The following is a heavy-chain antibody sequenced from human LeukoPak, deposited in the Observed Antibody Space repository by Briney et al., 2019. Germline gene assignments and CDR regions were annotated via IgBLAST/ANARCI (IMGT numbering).Heavy chain of an antibody. D-gene: IGHD3-10*01. CDR2: ISSSSDYI. J-gene: IGHJ5*02. CDR1: GFTFSNSS. V-gene: IGHV3-21*01. Sequence: GGSLRLSCAASGFTFSNSSMNWVRQAPGKGLEWVSSISSSSDYIYYADSVKGRFTISRDNAKNSLYLQMNSLRAEDTAVYYCARAGNYYGRHTNWFDPWGQGTLVTVSS. CDR3: ARAGNYYGRHTNWFDP.